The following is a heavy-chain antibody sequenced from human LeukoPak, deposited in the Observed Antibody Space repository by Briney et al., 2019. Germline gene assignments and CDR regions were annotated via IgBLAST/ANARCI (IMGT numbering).Heavy chain of an antibody. CDR1: GFTFSSYW. Sequence: GGSLRLSCAASGFTFSSYWMHWVRQAPGKGLVWVSRINTDGSSTSYADSVKGRFTISRDNAKNTLYLQMNSLRAEDTAVYYCARDWEFAVISHYYYYMDVWGKGTTATVSS. CDR2: INTDGSST. J-gene: IGHJ6*03. D-gene: IGHD4-11*01. V-gene: IGHV3-74*01. CDR3: ARDWEFAVISHYYYYMDV.